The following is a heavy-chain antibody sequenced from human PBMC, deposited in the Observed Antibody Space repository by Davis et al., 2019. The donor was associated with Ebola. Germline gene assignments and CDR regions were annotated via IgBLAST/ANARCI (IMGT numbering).Heavy chain of an antibody. J-gene: IGHJ4*02. Sequence: ASVKVSCKASGYTFTSYDINWVRQATGQGLEWMGWMNPNSGNTGYAQKLQGRVTMTTDTSTRTAYMELSSLRSEDTAVYYCARDGGIAARPFFDYWGQGTLVTVSS. CDR1: GYTFTSYD. D-gene: IGHD6-6*01. V-gene: IGHV1-8*01. CDR3: ARDGGIAARPFFDY. CDR2: MNPNSGNT.